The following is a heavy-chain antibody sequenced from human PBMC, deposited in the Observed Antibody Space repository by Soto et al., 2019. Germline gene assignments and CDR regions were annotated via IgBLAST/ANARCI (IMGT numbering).Heavy chain of an antibody. D-gene: IGHD1-1*01. CDR1: GFTLSRYG. CDR2: ISFEGNTQ. CDR3: ARGAEHQLLSRDNFYGMDV. V-gene: IGHV3-30*05. Sequence: QVQLVESGGGVVQPGRSLRLSCAASGFTLSRYGMHWVRQAPGKGLEWVAVISFEGNTQYYADSVKGRFTISRDNSKDTHSLQIPSLRPEDTAVYDCARGAEHQLLSRDNFYGMDVWGQGTTVSVSS. J-gene: IGHJ6*02.